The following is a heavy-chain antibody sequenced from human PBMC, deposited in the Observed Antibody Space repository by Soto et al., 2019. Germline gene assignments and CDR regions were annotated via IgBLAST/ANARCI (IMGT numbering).Heavy chain of an antibody. CDR1: GYTLTSYY. CDR2: INPSGGST. V-gene: IGHV1-46*01. Sequence: ASVKVSCKASGYTLTSYYMHWVRQAPGQGLEWMGIINPSGGSTSYAQKFQGRVTMTRDTSTSTVYMELSSLRSEDTAVYYCARDGPVLSNYDLLTGYYTRRYYYGMDVCGQGTTVTVSS. J-gene: IGHJ6*02. D-gene: IGHD3-9*01. CDR3: ARDGPVLSNYDLLTGYYTRRYYYGMDV.